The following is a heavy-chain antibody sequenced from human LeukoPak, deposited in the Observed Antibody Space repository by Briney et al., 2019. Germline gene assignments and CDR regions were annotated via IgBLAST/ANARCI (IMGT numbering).Heavy chain of an antibody. V-gene: IGHV4-59*01. D-gene: IGHD5-12*01. J-gene: IGHJ3*02. CDR2: IYYSGST. CDR3: ARDYSGYDLFAFDI. Sequence: SETLSLTCTVSGGSISSYYWSWIRQPPGKGLEWIGYIYYSGSTNYNPSLKSRVTISVDTSKNQFSLKLSSVTAADTAVYYCARDYSGYDLFAFDIWGQGTVVTVSS. CDR1: GGSISSYY.